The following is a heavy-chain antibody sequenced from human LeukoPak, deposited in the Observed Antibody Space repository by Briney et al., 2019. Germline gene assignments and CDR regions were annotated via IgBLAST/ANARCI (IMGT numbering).Heavy chain of an antibody. CDR1: GYSFTSYG. D-gene: IGHD3-10*01. V-gene: IGHV1-18*01. J-gene: IGHJ4*02. CDR2: ISAYNGNT. CDR3: ARVRPKRPFNYYGSGSYYNADY. Sequence: GESLKISCKGSGYSFTSYGISWVRQAPGQGLEWMGWISAYNGNTNYAQKLQGRVTTTTDTSTSTAYMELRSLRSDDTAVYYCARVRPKRPFNYYGSGSYYNADYWGQGTLVTVSS.